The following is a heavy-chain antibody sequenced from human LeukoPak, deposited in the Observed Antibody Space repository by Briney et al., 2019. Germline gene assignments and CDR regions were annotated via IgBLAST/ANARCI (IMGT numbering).Heavy chain of an antibody. Sequence: GGSLRLSCAAYGFTVSSYGMHWVRQAPGKGLEWVAFIRYDGSNKYYADSVKGRFTISRDNSKNTLYLQMNSLRAEDPTVYYCVNDQVTVLGGDAVDIRGQRTMGTVSS. CDR3: VNDQVTVLGGDAVDI. CDR2: IRYDGSNK. J-gene: IGHJ3*02. D-gene: IGHD3-16*01. V-gene: IGHV3-30*02. CDR1: GFTVSSYG.